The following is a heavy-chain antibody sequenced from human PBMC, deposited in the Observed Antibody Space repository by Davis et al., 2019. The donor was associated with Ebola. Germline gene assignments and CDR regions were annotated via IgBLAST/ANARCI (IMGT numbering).Heavy chain of an antibody. Sequence: GESLKISCAASGFTFSSYAMSWVRQAPGKGLEWVSAISGSGGSTYYADSVKGRFTISRDNSKTTLYLQMNSLRAEDTAVYYCAKDPQMGWSTVTSYYYGMDVWGQGTTVTVSS. CDR2: ISGSGGST. CDR3: AKDPQMGWSTVTSYYYGMDV. V-gene: IGHV3-23*01. J-gene: IGHJ6*02. CDR1: GFTFSSYA. D-gene: IGHD4-17*01.